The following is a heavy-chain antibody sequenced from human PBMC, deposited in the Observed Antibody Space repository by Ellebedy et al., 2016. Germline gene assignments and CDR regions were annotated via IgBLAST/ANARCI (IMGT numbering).Heavy chain of an antibody. CDR2: IYYSGST. J-gene: IGHJ4*02. Sequence: GSLRLSCTVSGGSISSSSYYWGWIRQPPGKGLEWIGSIYYSGSTYYNPSLKSRVTISVDTSKNQFSLKLSSVTAADTAVYYCARVGGSPQAVFDYWGQGALVAVSS. D-gene: IGHD1-26*01. CDR1: GGSISSSSYY. V-gene: IGHV4-39*07. CDR3: ARVGGSPQAVFDY.